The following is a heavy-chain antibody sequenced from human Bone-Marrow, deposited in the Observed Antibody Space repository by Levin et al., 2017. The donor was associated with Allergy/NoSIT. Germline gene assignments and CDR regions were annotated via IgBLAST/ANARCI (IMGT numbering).Heavy chain of an antibody. CDR2: IYYSGAT. CDR3: AREAGYTSSWYIDY. D-gene: IGHD6-13*01. V-gene: IGHV4-59*01. Sequence: PSETLSLTYSVSGGSIGSFYWSWIRQPPGKGLEWIGYIYYSGATNYNPSLKSRVTVSVDTSKNQLSLKLSSVTAADTAVYYCAREAGYTSSWYIDYWGQGTLVTVSS. CDR1: GGSIGSFY. J-gene: IGHJ4*02.